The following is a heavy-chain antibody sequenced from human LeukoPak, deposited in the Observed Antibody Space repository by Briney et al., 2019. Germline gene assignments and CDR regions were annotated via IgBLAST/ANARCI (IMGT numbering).Heavy chain of an antibody. CDR2: IYYSGST. Sequence: SETLSLTCTVSGGSISSYYWSWIRQPPGKGLEWIGYIYYSGSTNYNPSLKSRVTISVDTSKNQFSLKLSSVTAADTAVYYCARLTYYYDSSGLYYFDYWGQGTLVTVSS. CDR1: GGSISSYY. CDR3: ARLTYYYDSSGLYYFDY. D-gene: IGHD3-22*01. V-gene: IGHV4-59*01. J-gene: IGHJ4*02.